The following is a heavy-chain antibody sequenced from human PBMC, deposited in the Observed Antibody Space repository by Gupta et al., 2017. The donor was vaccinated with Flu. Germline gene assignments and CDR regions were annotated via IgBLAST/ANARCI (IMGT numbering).Heavy chain of an antibody. D-gene: IGHD2-21*01. CDR3: AKDKSLWYYLDH. CDR1: GFNFGGYG. CDR2: ISDDDLDK. V-gene: IGHV3-30*18. Sequence: QVQLVESGGGVVQPGGSLRLTCAASGFNFGGYGMNWVRQAPGKGLEWVATISDDDLDKNYADTVKGRFSISRDNSKNTVYLQMNSLRGEDTAVYYCAKDKSLWYYLDHWGQGTRVTGSA. J-gene: IGHJ4*02.